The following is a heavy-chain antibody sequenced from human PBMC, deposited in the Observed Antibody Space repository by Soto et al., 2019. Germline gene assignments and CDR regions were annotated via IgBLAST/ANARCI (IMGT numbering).Heavy chain of an antibody. CDR3: ARGTYFDY. Sequence: QVQLVQSGTEVKKPGASVKVSCKASGYIMTTYGVSWVRQAPGQGLEWVGWISAYNDHTNYAQKFQGRVTMTTDTSTSTAYMELRGLRSDDTAVYYCARGTYFDYWGQGTLVTVSS. V-gene: IGHV1-18*01. CDR1: GYIMTTYG. J-gene: IGHJ4*02. D-gene: IGHD1-1*01. CDR2: ISAYNDHT.